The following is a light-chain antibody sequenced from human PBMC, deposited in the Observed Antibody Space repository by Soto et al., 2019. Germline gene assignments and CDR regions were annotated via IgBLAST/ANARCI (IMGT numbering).Light chain of an antibody. CDR1: QSVSSN. CDR3: QQYNNWPIT. Sequence: EIVMTQSPATLSVSPGESATLSCGASQSVSSNLAWYQQKPGQAPRLLIYGASTRATGFPARFSGSGSVTEFTLTISSLQSGDFAVYYCQQYNNWPITFGQGTRLEIK. V-gene: IGKV3-15*01. CDR2: GAS. J-gene: IGKJ5*01.